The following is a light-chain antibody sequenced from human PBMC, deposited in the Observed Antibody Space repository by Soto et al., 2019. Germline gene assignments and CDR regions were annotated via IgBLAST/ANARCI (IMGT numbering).Light chain of an antibody. CDR1: SSNIGSNY. CDR3: AAWDDTLNGLV. Sequence: QSVLTQPPSASGTPGQRVTISCSGSSSNIGSNYVYWYQQVPGTAPRLLMYRASQRPSGVPDRFSGSKSGTSASLGISGLRSEDEADYYCAAWDDTLNGLVFGGGTKVTVL. CDR2: RAS. V-gene: IGLV1-47*01. J-gene: IGLJ2*01.